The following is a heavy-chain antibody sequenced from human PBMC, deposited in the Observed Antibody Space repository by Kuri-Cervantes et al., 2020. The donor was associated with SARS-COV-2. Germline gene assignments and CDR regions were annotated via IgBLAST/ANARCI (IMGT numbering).Heavy chain of an antibody. D-gene: IGHD6-13*01. J-gene: IGHJ6*02. CDR3: ARAVGSIAAAVRYYYGMDV. V-gene: IGHV4-61*01. CDR2: IYYSGST. CDR1: GGSASSGSYY. Sequence: SETLSLTCTVSGGSASSGSYYWSWIRQPPGKGLEWIGYIYYSGSTNYNPSLKSRVTISVDTSKNQFSLKLSSVTAADTAVHYCARAVGSIAAAVRYYYGMDVWGQGTTVTVSS.